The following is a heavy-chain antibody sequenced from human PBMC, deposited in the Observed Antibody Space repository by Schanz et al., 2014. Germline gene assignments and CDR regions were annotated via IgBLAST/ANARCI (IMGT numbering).Heavy chain of an antibody. D-gene: IGHD2-21*01. V-gene: IGHV1-69*04. CDR1: GGTFSSFG. J-gene: IGHJ4*02. CDR2: IIPSLGLA. CDR3: ARDRLECGAECYSVEVFEI. Sequence: VQLEQSGAEVKKPGSSVKVSCKALGGTFSSFGINWVRQAPGQGLEWMGRIIPSLGLAKYEQKFQDKVTITADTSTTTAYMELSGLRSEDTAVYYCARDRLECGAECYSVEVFEIWGQGTLVIVSS.